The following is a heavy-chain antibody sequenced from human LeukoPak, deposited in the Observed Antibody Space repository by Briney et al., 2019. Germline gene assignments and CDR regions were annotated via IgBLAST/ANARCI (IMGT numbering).Heavy chain of an antibody. CDR2: IYTSGST. CDR3: ARDGYSSGWPFDY. Sequence: SETLSLTCTVSGGSISSYDWSWIRQPAGKGLEWIGRIYTSGSTNYNPSLKSRVTMSVDTSKNQSSLKLSSVPAADTAVSYCARDGYSSGWPFDYWGQGTLVTVSS. J-gene: IGHJ4*02. D-gene: IGHD6-19*01. V-gene: IGHV4-4*07. CDR1: GGSISSYD.